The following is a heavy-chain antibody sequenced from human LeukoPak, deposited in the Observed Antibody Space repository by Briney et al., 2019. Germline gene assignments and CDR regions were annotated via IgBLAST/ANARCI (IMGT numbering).Heavy chain of an antibody. Sequence: SVKVSCKASGGTFSSYAICWVRQAPGQGLEWMGGIIPIFGTANYAQKFQGRVTITADKSTSTAYMELSSLRSEDTAVYYCAREGGDVRTTYYYYGMDVWGKGTTVTVSS. CDR3: AREGGDVRTTYYYYGMDV. V-gene: IGHV1-69*06. CDR2: IIPIFGTA. J-gene: IGHJ6*04. CDR1: GGTFSSYA. D-gene: IGHD4-11*01.